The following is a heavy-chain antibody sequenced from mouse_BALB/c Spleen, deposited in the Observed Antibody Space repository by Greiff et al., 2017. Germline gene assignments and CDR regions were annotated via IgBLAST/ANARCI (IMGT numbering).Heavy chain of an antibody. J-gene: IGHJ2*01. Sequence: VQLQQSGAELVKPGASVKISCKASGYSFTGYFMNWVKQSHGQSLEWIGRINPYNGDTYYNEKFKGKATLTVDKSSSTAYMELRSLTSEDSAVYYCARGGDYGSFDYWGQGTTLTVSS. CDR3: ARGGDYGSFDY. CDR2: INPYNGDT. CDR1: GYSFTGYF. D-gene: IGHD1-2*01. V-gene: IGHV1-20*01.